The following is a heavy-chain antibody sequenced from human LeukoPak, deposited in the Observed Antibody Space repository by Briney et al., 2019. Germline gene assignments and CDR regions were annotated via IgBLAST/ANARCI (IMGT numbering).Heavy chain of an antibody. CDR3: VRDGHRLYDYYYYYMDV. D-gene: IGHD2-2*02. CDR2: ISAYNGHT. CDR1: GYTFTRYG. Sequence: ASVKVSCKASGYTFTRYGISWVRQAPGQRLEWMGWISAYNGHTNYTQKLQGRVTMTTDTSTSTAYMELRGLRSDDTAVYFCVRDGHRLYDYYYYYMDVWGKGTTVTVSS. J-gene: IGHJ6*03. V-gene: IGHV1-18*01.